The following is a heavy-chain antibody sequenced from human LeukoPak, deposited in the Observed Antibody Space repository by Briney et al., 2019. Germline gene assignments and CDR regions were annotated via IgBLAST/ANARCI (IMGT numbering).Heavy chain of an antibody. V-gene: IGHV3-48*02. CDR1: GFTFSSYS. J-gene: IGHJ4*02. CDR3: ARDPSSITIFGVVIPYFDY. D-gene: IGHD3-3*01. Sequence: GGSLRLSCAASGFTFSSYSMNWVRQAPGKGLEWVSHITASGTAMFYADSVKGRFTISRDNAKNSLYLQMNSLRDEDTAVYYCARDPSSITIFGVVIPYFDYWGQGTLVTVSS. CDR2: ITASGTAM.